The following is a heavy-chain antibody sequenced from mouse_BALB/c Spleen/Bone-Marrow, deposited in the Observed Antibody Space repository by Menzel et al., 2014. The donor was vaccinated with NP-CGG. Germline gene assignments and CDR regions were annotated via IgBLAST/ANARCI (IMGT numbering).Heavy chain of an antibody. CDR1: GFSFTDYF. V-gene: IGHV1-37*01. CDR2: IHPYNGDT. D-gene: IGHD1-1*02. J-gene: IGHJ4*01. CDR3: GRYGYDAMDF. Sequence: EVKLQESGPELVKPGASVKLSCRASGFSFTDYFINWVKQSHGKSLEWIGRIHPYNGDTFYNQKFKVKATLSVDKSSNTARMELLSLTSKDSAVYYCGRYGYDAMDFWGQGTSVTVSS.